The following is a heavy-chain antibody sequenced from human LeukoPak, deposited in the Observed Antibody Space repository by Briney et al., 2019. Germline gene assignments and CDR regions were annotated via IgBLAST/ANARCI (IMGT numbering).Heavy chain of an antibody. V-gene: IGHV1-18*01. CDR2: ISAYNGNT. J-gene: IGHJ6*04. CDR3: ARLGYYDSSGYGGMDV. D-gene: IGHD3-22*01. CDR1: GYTFTSYG. Sequence: ASVKVSCKASGYTFTSYGISWVRQAPGQGLEWMGWISAYNGNTNYAQKLQGRVTMTTDTSTSTAYMELSSLRAEDTAVYYCARLGYYDSSGYGGMDVWGKGTTVTISS.